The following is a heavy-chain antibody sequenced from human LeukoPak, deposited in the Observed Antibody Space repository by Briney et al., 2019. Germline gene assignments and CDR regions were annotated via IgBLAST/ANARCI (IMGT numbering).Heavy chain of an antibody. CDR3: AKDMLAVAGPGAFDY. CDR2: IRWNSGRV. V-gene: IGHV3-9*01. CDR1: GFTLSIYA. D-gene: IGHD6-19*01. J-gene: IGHJ4*02. Sequence: GGSLRLSCAASGFTLSIYAMSWVRQAPGKGLEWASSIRWNSGRVDYADSVKGRFTISRDNAKNSLYLQMNSLRAEDTALYYCAKDMLAVAGPGAFDYWGQGTLVTVSS.